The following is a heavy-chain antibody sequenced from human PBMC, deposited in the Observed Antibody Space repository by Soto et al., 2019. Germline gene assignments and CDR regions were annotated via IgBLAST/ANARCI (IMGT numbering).Heavy chain of an antibody. Sequence: QVQLQESGPGLVKPSETLSLTCTVSGGSISSYYWSWIRQPPGKGLEWIGYIYYSGSTNHNPSLKSRVNISVDTTKNQSSLKLSSVTAADTAVYYCARRVSSSSEGLLLYYYYYMDVWGKGTTVTVSS. CDR3: ARRVSSSSEGLLLYYYYYMDV. CDR2: IYYSGST. V-gene: IGHV4-59*08. D-gene: IGHD6-6*01. J-gene: IGHJ6*03. CDR1: GGSISSYY.